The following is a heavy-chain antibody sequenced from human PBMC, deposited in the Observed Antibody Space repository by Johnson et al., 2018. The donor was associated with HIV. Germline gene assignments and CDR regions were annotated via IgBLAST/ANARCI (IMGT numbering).Heavy chain of an antibody. CDR2: ISGSGGST. Sequence: VRLVESGGGLVQPGGSLRLSCAASGFTFSSYAMSWVRQAPGKGLEWVSAISGSGGSTYYADSVKGRFTISRDNSKNTLYLQMNSLRSEDTAVYSCAFESGSYFRHAFDVWGQGTMVTVSS. J-gene: IGHJ3*01. CDR3: AFESGSYFRHAFDV. CDR1: GFTFSSYA. D-gene: IGHD1-26*01. V-gene: IGHV3-23*04.